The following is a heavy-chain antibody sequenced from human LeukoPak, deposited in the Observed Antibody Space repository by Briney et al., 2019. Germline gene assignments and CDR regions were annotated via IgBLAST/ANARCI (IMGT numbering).Heavy chain of an antibody. J-gene: IGHJ5*02. CDR2: IYPGDSDT. CDR1: GYSFTSYW. Sequence: GESLKISCKGSGYSFTSYWTGWVRQMPGKGLEWMGIIYPGDSDTRYSPSFQGQVTISADKSISTAYLQWSSLRASDTAMYYCAVLYDSSGTNWFDPWGQGTLVTVSS. D-gene: IGHD3-22*01. V-gene: IGHV5-51*01. CDR3: AVLYDSSGTNWFDP.